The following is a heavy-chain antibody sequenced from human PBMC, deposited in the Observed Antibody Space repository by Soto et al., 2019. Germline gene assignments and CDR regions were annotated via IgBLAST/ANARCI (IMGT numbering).Heavy chain of an antibody. Sequence: GGSLRLSCAASGFTFSSYGMHWVRQAPGKGLEWVAVISYDGSNKYYADSVKGRFTISRDNSKNTLYLQMNNLRAEDTAIYYCAKGIHMWSRPTDYWGQGTLVTVSS. CDR2: ISYDGSNK. V-gene: IGHV3-30*18. CDR1: GFTFSSYG. J-gene: IGHJ4*02. CDR3: AKGIHMWSRPTDY. D-gene: IGHD3-3*01.